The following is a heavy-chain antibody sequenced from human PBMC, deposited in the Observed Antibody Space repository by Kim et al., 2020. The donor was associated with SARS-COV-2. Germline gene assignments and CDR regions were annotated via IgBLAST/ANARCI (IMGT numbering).Heavy chain of an antibody. Sequence: YHANSMKGRFTISRDNAKNSLYLQRNSLRAEDTAVYYCARDKPMGLLFDYWGQGTLVTVSS. V-gene: IGHV3-21*01. CDR3: ARDKPMGLLFDY. J-gene: IGHJ4*02.